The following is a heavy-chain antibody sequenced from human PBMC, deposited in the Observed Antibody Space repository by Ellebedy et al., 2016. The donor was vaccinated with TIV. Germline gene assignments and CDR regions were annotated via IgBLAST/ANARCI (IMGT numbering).Heavy chain of an antibody. CDR1: GCTFSSYA. D-gene: IGHD6-19*01. CDR3: ASLDPIAVAGTIGGFGY. V-gene: IGHV1-69*04. CDR2: IIPILGIA. J-gene: IGHJ4*02. Sequence: AASVTVSCKASGCTFSSYAISWVRQAPGQGLEWMGRIIPILGIANYAQKFQGRVTITADKSTSTAYMELSSLRSEDTAVYYCASLDPIAVAGTIGGFGYWGQGTLVTVSS.